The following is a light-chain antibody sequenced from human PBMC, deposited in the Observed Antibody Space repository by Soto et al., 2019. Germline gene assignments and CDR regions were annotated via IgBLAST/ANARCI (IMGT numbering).Light chain of an antibody. Sequence: DMQLTQSPSFLSASGGDRVTITCRASQNMNTVLAWYQQKPGKAPNLLIFAASTLLGGVPSRFSGSGSGTEFSHTISSLQPEDFATYYCQQLNTYPFTFGPGTKVEI. CDR3: QQLNTYPFT. V-gene: IGKV1-9*01. J-gene: IGKJ3*01. CDR1: QNMNTV. CDR2: AAS.